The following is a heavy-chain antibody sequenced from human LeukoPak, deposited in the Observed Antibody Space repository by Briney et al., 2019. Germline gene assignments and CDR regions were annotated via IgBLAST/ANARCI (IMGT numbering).Heavy chain of an antibody. CDR2: ISAGGGSP. Sequence: GGSLRLSCAASGFTFSSYAMSWGRQAPGKGLEWVSAISAGGGSPYYADSVKGRFTISRDNSKNTLYLQMNSLRAEDTAVYYCAKDGGIAEAGGWFDPWGQGTLVTVSS. J-gene: IGHJ5*02. CDR1: GFTFSSYA. D-gene: IGHD6-13*01. V-gene: IGHV3-23*01. CDR3: AKDGGIAEAGGWFDP.